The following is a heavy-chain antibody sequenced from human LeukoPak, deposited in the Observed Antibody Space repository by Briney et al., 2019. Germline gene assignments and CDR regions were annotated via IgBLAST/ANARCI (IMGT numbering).Heavy chain of an antibody. D-gene: IGHD4-23*01. V-gene: IGHV3-15*01. J-gene: IGHJ3*02. CDR1: GVTFSNAW. CDR3: TTVSCEWDYGGNRLCAFDI. Sequence: GGSLRLSCAASGVTFSNAWMSWVRQAPGKGLEWVGRIKSKPDGGTTDYAAPVKGRFTISRDDSKNTLYLRMNSLKTEDTAVYYCTTVSCEWDYGGNRLCAFDIWGQGTMVTVSS. CDR2: IKSKPDGGTT.